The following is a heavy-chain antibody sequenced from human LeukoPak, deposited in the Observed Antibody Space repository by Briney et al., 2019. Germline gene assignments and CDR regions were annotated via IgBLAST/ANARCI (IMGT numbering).Heavy chain of an antibody. J-gene: IGHJ5*02. V-gene: IGHV1-18*01. D-gene: IGHD6-19*01. CDR3: AREGIAVAGTISHNWFDP. Sequence: ASVKVSCKASGYTFTSYGISWVRQAPGQGLEWMGWISAYNGNTNYAQKLQGRVTMTTDTSTSTAYMELRSLRSDDTAVYYCAREGIAVAGTISHNWFDPWGQGTLVTVSS. CDR1: GYTFTSYG. CDR2: ISAYNGNT.